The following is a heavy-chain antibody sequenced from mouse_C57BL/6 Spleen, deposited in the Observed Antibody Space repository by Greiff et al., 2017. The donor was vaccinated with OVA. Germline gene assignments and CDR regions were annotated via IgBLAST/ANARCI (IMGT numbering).Heavy chain of an antibody. CDR2: INPSNGGT. V-gene: IGHV1-53*01. J-gene: IGHJ4*01. Sequence: VQLQQPGTELVKPGASVKLSCKASGYTFTSYWMHWVKQRPGQGLEWIGNINPSNGGTNYNEKFKSKATLTVDKSSSTAYMQLSSLTSEDSAVYYCARSGGNYVKAMDYWGQGNSVTVSS. CDR1: GYTFTSYW. D-gene: IGHD1-1*01. CDR3: ARSGGNYVKAMDY.